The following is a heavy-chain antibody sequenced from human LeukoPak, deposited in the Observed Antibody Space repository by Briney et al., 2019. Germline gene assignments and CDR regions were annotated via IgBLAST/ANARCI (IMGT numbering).Heavy chain of an antibody. D-gene: IGHD4-17*01. J-gene: IGHJ6*02. CDR2: IYYSGST. CDR1: GGSISSYY. Sequence: SETLSLTCTVSGGSISSYYWSWIRQPPGKGLEWIGYIYYSGSTNYNPSLKSRVTISVDTSKNQFSLKLSSVTAADTAVYYCAREKTVTTMVADYYYGMDVRGQGTTVTVSS. CDR3: AREKTVTTMVADYYYGMDV. V-gene: IGHV4-59*01.